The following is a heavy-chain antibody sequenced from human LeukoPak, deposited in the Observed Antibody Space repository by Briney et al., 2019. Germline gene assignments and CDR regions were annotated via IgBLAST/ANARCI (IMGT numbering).Heavy chain of an antibody. V-gene: IGHV5-51*01. J-gene: IGHJ1*01. CDR1: GYSFTSYW. CDR2: IYPGDSDT. CDR3: ARLMATINPDFGFQH. D-gene: IGHD5-24*01. Sequence: GESLKISCKGSGYSFTSYWIGWVRQMPGKGLEWMGTIYPGDSDTRYSPSFQGQVTISADKSISTAYLQWSSLKASDTAMYYCARLMATINPDFGFQHWGQGTLVTVSS.